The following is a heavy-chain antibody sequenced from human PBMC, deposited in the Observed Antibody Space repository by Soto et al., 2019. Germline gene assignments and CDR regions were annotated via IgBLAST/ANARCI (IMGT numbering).Heavy chain of an antibody. CDR3: ARESYYGSGATVVAY. D-gene: IGHD3-10*01. J-gene: IGHJ4*02. V-gene: IGHV4-59*01. CDR1: GGSINSDY. Sequence: SETLSLTCTVSGGSINSDYWTWIRQHPGKGLEWIGYNYYSGTTYYNPSLKSRVTMSVDTSKNQFSLKVNSVTAADTAVYYCARESYYGSGATVVAYWGQGTLVTVS. CDR2: NYYSGTT.